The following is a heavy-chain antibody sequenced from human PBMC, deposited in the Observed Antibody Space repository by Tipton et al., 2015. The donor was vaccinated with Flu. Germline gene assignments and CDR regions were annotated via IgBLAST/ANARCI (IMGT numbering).Heavy chain of an antibody. Sequence: QLVQSGPEVKKPGASVKVSCKASGYSFTNYGISWVRQAPGQGLEWMGWISPYSGDTNFAQRLQDRVTMTTDSSTTTAYMELRSLKSDDTALYFCARGRQEDAFDIWGQGTMVTVSS. J-gene: IGHJ3*02. V-gene: IGHV1-18*01. D-gene: IGHD6-25*01. CDR1: GYSFTNYG. CDR3: ARGRQEDAFDI. CDR2: ISPYSGDT.